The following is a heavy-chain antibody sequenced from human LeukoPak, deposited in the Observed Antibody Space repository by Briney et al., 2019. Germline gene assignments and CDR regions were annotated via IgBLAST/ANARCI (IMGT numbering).Heavy chain of an antibody. J-gene: IGHJ6*03. CDR1: GYTFTSCG. CDR3: ARASSGPNYYYYYMDV. V-gene: IGHV1-18*01. CDR2: ISAYNGNT. D-gene: IGHD3-22*01. Sequence: ASVKVSCKASGYTFTSCGISWVRQAPGQGLEWMGWISAYNGNTNYAQKLQGRVTMTTDTSTSTAYMELRSLRSDDTAVYYCARASSGPNYYYYYMDVWGKGTTVTVSS.